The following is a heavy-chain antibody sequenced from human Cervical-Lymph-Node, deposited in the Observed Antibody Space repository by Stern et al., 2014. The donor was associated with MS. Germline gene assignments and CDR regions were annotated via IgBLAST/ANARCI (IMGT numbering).Heavy chain of an antibody. CDR1: GYTFTNYG. D-gene: IGHD3-3*01. J-gene: IGHJ4*02. CDR3: ARGGGDFWRGDYT. V-gene: IGHV1-18*01. Sequence: VQLVESGAEVKKPGASVKVSCKASGYTFTNYGINWVRQAPGQGLEWMGRIYAYNGNINYAQKFQGRVTMTTDTSTSTAYMELRSLRSDDTAVYYCARGGGDFWRGDYTWGQGTLVTVSS. CDR2: IYAYNGNI.